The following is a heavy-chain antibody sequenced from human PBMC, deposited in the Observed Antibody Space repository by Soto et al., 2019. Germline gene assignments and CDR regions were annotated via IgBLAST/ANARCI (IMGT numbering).Heavy chain of an antibody. CDR1: GYTFTSYY. J-gene: IGHJ4*02. D-gene: IGHD5-12*01. V-gene: IGHV1-46*01. CDR2: INPSGGRT. Sequence: ASVKVSGKASGYTFTSYYMHWVRQAPGQGLGWMGIINPSGGRTSYEQKFQGRVTMTRDTSKSTVYMELSSLRSEDTAVYYCARAPRMSGYDVWGKGTLVTVSS. CDR3: ARAPRMSGYDV.